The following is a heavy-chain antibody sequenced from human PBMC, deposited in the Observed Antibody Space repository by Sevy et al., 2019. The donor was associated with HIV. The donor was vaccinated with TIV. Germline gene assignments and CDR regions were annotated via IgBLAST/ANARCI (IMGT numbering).Heavy chain of an antibody. CDR2: IYHSGSI. J-gene: IGHJ4*02. D-gene: IGHD3-22*01. V-gene: IGHV4-38-2*02. CDR3: ARQDSSVYYRYFDY. CDR1: GYSISTGYY. Sequence: SETLSLTCTVSGYSISTGYYWDWIRQPPGKGLEWIGNIYHSGSIYYNPSLKSRVTISVDTSKNQFSLKLSSVTATDTAVYHCARQDSSVYYRYFDYWGQGTLVTVSS.